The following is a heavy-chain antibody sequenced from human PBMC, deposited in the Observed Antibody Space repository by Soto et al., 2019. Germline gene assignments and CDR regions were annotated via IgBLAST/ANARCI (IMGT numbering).Heavy chain of an antibody. V-gene: IGHV4-4*02. D-gene: IGHD3-10*01. Sequence: PSETLSLTCAVSGASISSSNWRTWVRQSPGKGLEWIGEIYHSGTTNSNPSLRGRLTISLDKSRNQFSLKMNSVTAADTAVYYCARRYGSLFDIWGQGTMVTVSS. J-gene: IGHJ3*02. CDR2: IYHSGTT. CDR3: ARRYGSLFDI. CDR1: GASISSSNW.